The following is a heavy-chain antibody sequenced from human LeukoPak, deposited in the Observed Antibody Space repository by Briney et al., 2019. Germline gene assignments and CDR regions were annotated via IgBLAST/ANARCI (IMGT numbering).Heavy chain of an antibody. V-gene: IGHV3-11*01. CDR3: AKEYVAAAGYYFDY. CDR1: GFTFSDHY. Sequence: GGSLRLSCGASGFTFSDHYMTWIRQAPGKGLEWVSYISTSGGAIYYADSVKGRFTISRDNAKNSLFLQMNSLRAEDTAVYYCAKEYVAAAGYYFDYWGQGTLVTVSS. CDR2: ISTSGGAI. D-gene: IGHD6-13*01. J-gene: IGHJ4*02.